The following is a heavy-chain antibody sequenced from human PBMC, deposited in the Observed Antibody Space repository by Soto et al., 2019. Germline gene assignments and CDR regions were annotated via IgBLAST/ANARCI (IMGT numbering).Heavy chain of an antibody. V-gene: IGHV2-5*02. CDR2: IYWDDDK. Sequence: ITLKESGPTLVKPTQTLTLPCTFSGFSISTSGVGVGWISQPPGKALEWLALIYWDDDKRYSPSLKSSLTIAKDTSKNQVVLKRTNMDPVDTATYYCAHKRDWIDAFDIWGQGTMVTVSS. CDR3: AHKRDWIDAFDI. D-gene: IGHD1-1*01. J-gene: IGHJ3*02. CDR1: GFSISTSGVG.